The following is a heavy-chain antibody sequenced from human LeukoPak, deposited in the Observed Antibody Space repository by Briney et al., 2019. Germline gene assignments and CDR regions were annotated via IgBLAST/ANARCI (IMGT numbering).Heavy chain of an antibody. CDR3: ARGLLVSSSWVGAFDI. J-gene: IGHJ3*02. CDR1: GFTFSSYE. V-gene: IGHV3-48*03. Sequence: GGSLRLSCAASGFTFSSYEMNWVRQAPGKGLEWVSYISSSGSTIYYADSVKGRFTISRDNARNSLHLQMNSLRAEDTAVYYCARGLLVSSSWVGAFDIWGQGTMVTVSS. D-gene: IGHD6-13*01. CDR2: ISSSGSTI.